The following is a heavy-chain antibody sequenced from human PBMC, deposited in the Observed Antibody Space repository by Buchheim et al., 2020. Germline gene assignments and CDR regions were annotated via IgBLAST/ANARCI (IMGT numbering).Heavy chain of an antibody. J-gene: IGHJ6*02. V-gene: IGHV1-46*03. CDR1: GYTFTSYY. CDR3: AKEESQLPKSYYYYGMDV. Sequence: QVQLVQSGAEVKKPGASVKVSCKASGYTFTSYYMHWVRQAPGQGLEWMGIINPSGGSTSYAQKFQGRVTMTRDTSTSTVYMELSSLRSEDTAVYYCAKEESQLPKSYYYYGMDVWGQGTT. D-gene: IGHD2-2*01. CDR2: INPSGGST.